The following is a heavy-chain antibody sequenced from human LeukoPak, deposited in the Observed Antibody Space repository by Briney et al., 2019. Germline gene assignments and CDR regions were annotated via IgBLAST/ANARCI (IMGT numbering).Heavy chain of an antibody. D-gene: IGHD1-26*01. CDR1: GGTFSSYA. Sequence: SVKVSCKASGGTFSSYAISWVRQAPGQGLEWIGGIIPIFGTANYAQKFQGRVTITADESTSTAYMELSSLRSEDTAVYYCAREGYSGSYYADYWGQGTLVTVSS. CDR2: IIPIFGTA. CDR3: AREGYSGSYYADY. V-gene: IGHV1-69*13. J-gene: IGHJ4*02.